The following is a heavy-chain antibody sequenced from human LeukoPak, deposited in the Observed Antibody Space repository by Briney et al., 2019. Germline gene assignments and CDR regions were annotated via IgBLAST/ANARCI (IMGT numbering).Heavy chain of an antibody. Sequence: PGGSLRLSCAASGFTFSSYAMSWVRQAPGKGLEWVSAISGSGGSTYYADSVKGRFPISRDNSKNTLYLQMNRLRAEDTAVYYVAPGATYFDYWGQGTLVTVSS. J-gene: IGHJ4*02. CDR1: GFTFSSYA. CDR3: APGATYFDY. V-gene: IGHV3-23*01. D-gene: IGHD1-26*01. CDR2: ISGSGGST.